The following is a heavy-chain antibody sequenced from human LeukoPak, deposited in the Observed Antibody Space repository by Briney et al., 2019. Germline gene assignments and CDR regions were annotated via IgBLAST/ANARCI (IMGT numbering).Heavy chain of an antibody. J-gene: IGHJ4*02. V-gene: IGHV1-46*01. CDR3: ARGQAAAGTADY. CDR2: INPSGGST. Sequence: ASVKVSCKASGYTFTSYYMHWVRQAPGQGLEWMGIINPSGGSTSYAQKFQGRVTMTRDMSTSTVYMELSSLRSEDTAVSYCARGQAAAGTADYWGQGTLVTVSS. CDR1: GYTFTSYY. D-gene: IGHD6-13*01.